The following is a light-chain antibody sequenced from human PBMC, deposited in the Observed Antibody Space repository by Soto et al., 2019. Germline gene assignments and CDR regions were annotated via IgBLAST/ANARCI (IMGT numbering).Light chain of an antibody. J-gene: IGKJ1*01. CDR1: QGISSY. V-gene: IGKV1-27*01. CDR3: QQYKSAPWT. CDR2: AAS. Sequence: DIQMTQSPSSLSASTGDRVTITCRASQGISSYLAWYQQKPGKVPKILIYAASTLQSGVPSRFSGSGSGTDCTLTISSLQPEDVSTYYCQQYKSAPWTFGQGTKVDI.